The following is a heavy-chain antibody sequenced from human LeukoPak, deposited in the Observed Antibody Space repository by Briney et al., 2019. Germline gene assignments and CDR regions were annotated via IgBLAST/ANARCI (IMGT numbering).Heavy chain of an antibody. CDR1: GYSISSWYY. V-gene: IGHV4-38-2*02. CDR2: IDHSEIT. D-gene: IGHD2-2*01. CDR3: ARESCSSTNCYSRLGLN. Sequence: SETLSLTCTVSGYSISSWYYWGWIRQPPGKGLEWIGSIDHSEITYYNPSLKGRVAISVETSKNQFSLKLSSVTAADTAVYFCARESCSSTNCYSRLGLNWGQGTLVTVSS. J-gene: IGHJ4*02.